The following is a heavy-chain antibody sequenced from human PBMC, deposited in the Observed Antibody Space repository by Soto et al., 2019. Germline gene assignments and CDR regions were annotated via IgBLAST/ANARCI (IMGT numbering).Heavy chain of an antibody. D-gene: IGHD3-10*01. V-gene: IGHV4-61*01. CDR2: VYYSGSA. CDR1: GDSVTSVSDY. Sequence: PETLSLTCTVSGDSVTSVSDYWSWIRQPPGKGLEWIGYVYYSGSADYNPSLGSRVTISIDTSKNQFSLKLTSVTAADTAVYYCARGVGFGYYYYHMDLWGQGTTVTVS. J-gene: IGHJ6*02. CDR3: ARGVGFGYYYYHMDL.